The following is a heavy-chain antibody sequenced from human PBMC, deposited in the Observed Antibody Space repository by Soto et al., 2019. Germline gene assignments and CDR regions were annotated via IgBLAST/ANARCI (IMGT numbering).Heavy chain of an antibody. J-gene: IGHJ4*02. V-gene: IGHV1-3*05. Sequence: QVQLVQSGAEEKKPGASVKVSCKASGYTFTSYAMHWVRQAPGQRLEWMGWINAGNGNTKYSQKFQGRDTITRDTSASTAYMELSSLRSEDTAVYYCARVGGWYVPDYWGQGTLVTVSS. D-gene: IGHD6-19*01. CDR2: INAGNGNT. CDR1: GYTFTSYA. CDR3: ARVGGWYVPDY.